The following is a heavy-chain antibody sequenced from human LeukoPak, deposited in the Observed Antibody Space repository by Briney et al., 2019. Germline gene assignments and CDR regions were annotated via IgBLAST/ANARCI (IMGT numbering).Heavy chain of an antibody. CDR1: GYSFTSYW. J-gene: IGHJ4*02. CDR2: IYPGDSDT. CDR3: ARLADYDIRRPKYYFDY. Sequence: GESLKISCKGSGYSFTSYWIGWVRQMPGKGLEWMGIIYPGDSDTRYSPSFQGQVTISADKSISTAYLQWSSLRASDTAMYYCARLADYDIRRPKYYFDYWGQGTLVTASS. V-gene: IGHV5-51*01. D-gene: IGHD3-9*01.